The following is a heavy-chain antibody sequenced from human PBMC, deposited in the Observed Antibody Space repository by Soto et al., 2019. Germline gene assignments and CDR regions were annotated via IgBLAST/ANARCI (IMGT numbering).Heavy chain of an antibody. D-gene: IGHD7-27*01. CDR2: IYNGGRT. V-gene: IGHV4-30-4*01. CDR1: GGSIRTVNYW. CDR3: ARGPSGDKVDS. Sequence: QVQLQESGPGLVKPSQTLSLTCTVSGGSIRTVNYWWSWIRQPPDMGLEWIGHIYNGGRTYNNPSLESRVTMSVDTSKNQLSLTLSSVSAADTAVYYCARGPSGDKVDSWGQGTLVTVSS. J-gene: IGHJ4*02.